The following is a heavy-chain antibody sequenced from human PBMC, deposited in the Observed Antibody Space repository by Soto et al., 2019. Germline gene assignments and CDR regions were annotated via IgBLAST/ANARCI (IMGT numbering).Heavy chain of an antibody. CDR2: IYYSGST. CDR3: ARGDPYNWNHGGMDV. J-gene: IGHJ6*02. V-gene: IGHV4-31*03. Sequence: SEPLSLTCTVSGGSISIGGYYWSWIRQHPGKGLEWIGYIYYSGSTYYNPSLKSRVTISVDTSKNQFSLKLSSVTAADTAVYYCARGDPYNWNHGGMDVWGQGTTVTVSS. D-gene: IGHD1-20*01. CDR1: GGSISIGGYY.